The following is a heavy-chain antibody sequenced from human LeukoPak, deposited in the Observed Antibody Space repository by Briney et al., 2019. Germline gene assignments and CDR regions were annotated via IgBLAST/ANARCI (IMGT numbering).Heavy chain of an antibody. Sequence: PGRSLRLSCAASGFTFSSDAMHWVRQAPGKGLEWVAGISYDGSNKYYADSVKGRVTISRDNSKNTLYLQMNSLRAADTAVYYCAREGGDGYNRDSISYYYYMDVWGKGTKVTVSS. J-gene: IGHJ6*03. CDR2: ISYDGSNK. V-gene: IGHV3-30*04. CDR1: GFTFSSDA. CDR3: AREGGDGYNRDSISYYYYMDV. D-gene: IGHD5-24*01.